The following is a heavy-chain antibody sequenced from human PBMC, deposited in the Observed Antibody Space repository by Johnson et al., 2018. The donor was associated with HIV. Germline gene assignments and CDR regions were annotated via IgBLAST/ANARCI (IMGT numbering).Heavy chain of an antibody. CDR3: ARGAGYFDWLSADEGFAFDI. Sequence: EVHLVESGGGLVQPGGSLRLSCAASGFIFSSYAMHWVRQGPGKRLEFVSAISSNGGSTYYANSVKGIFTISRDNSKNTLYLQMGSLRTEDMAVYYCARGAGYFDWLSADEGFAFDIWGQGTMVIVSS. V-gene: IGHV3-64*01. CDR1: GFIFSSYA. CDR2: ISSNGGST. J-gene: IGHJ3*02. D-gene: IGHD3-9*01.